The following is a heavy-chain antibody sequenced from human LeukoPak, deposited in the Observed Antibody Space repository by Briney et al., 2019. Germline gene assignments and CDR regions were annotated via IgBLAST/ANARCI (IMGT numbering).Heavy chain of an antibody. J-gene: IGHJ6*03. D-gene: IGHD2-15*01. CDR2: ISGSGGST. V-gene: IGHV3-23*01. CDR1: GFTFSSYA. Sequence: PGGSLRLSCAASGFTFSSYAMSWVRQAPGKGLEWVSAISGSGGSTYYADSVKGRFTISRDNSKNTLYLQMNSLRAEDKAVYHCARVQRCYQRRYYYYYMDVWGKGTTVTVSS. CDR3: ARVQRCYQRRYYYYYMDV.